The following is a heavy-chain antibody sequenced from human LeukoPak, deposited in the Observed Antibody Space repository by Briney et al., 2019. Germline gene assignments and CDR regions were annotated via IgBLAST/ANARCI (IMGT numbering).Heavy chain of an antibody. V-gene: IGHV4-30-2*01. CDR1: GGSISSGVYY. D-gene: IGHD3-3*01. Sequence: SQTLSLTCTGSGGSISSGVYYGSWIRQPPGKGLEWIGYIYHSGSTYYNPSLKSRVTISVDRYKHQFSLELSSVTAADTAVYYCARAPPYDFWSGTTLDVWGKGTTVTVSS. J-gene: IGHJ6*04. CDR3: ARAPPYDFWSGTTLDV. CDR2: IYHSGST.